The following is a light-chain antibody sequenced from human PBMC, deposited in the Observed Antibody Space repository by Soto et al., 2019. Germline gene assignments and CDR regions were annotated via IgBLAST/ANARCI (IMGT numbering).Light chain of an antibody. CDR2: GAS. Sequence: EIVLTQSPGTLSLSPGERATLSCRASQSVSSSYLAWYQQKPGQAPRLLIYGASSRATGITDRFSGSGSGTDFTLTNSRLEPEYFALYYFQHRTFGQGTKVESK. J-gene: IGKJ1*01. CDR1: QSVSSSY. CDR3: QHRT. V-gene: IGKV3-20*01.